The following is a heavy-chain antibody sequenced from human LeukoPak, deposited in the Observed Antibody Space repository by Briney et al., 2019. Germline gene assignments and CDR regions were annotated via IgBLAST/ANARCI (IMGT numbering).Heavy chain of an antibody. Sequence: ASVKVSCKASGYTFTSYGISWVRQAPGQGLEWMGWISAYNGNTNYAQKLQGRVTMTRNTSISTAYMELSSLRSEDTAVYYCARMEYCSSTSCLDYYYGMDVWGQGTTVTVSS. CDR3: ARMEYCSSTSCLDYYYGMDV. J-gene: IGHJ6*02. D-gene: IGHD2-2*01. CDR2: ISAYNGNT. V-gene: IGHV1-18*01. CDR1: GYTFTSYG.